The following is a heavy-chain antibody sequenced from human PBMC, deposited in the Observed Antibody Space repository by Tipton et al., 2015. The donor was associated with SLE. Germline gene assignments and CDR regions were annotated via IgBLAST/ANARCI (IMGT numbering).Heavy chain of an antibody. D-gene: IGHD3-22*01. CDR2: ISYDGSNK. CDR3: ARDMYYYDSSGYYYRGHYFDY. Sequence: SLRLSCAASGFTFSSYAMHWVRQAPGKGLEWVAVISYDGSNKYYADSVKGRFTISRDNSKNTLYLQMNSLRAEDTAVYYCARDMYYYDSSGYYYRGHYFDYCGQGTLVTVSS. CDR1: GFTFSSYA. J-gene: IGHJ4*02. V-gene: IGHV3-30*04.